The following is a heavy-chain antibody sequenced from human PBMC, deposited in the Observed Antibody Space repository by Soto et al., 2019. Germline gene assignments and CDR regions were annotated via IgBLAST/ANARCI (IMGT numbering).Heavy chain of an antibody. CDR3: AYRTGWYRLDV. J-gene: IGHJ3*01. Sequence: QVYLQESGPGLVKPSGTLSLTCAVSGASVSTPYWWTWVRQPPGKDLEWIGDVYHTGGNNYNPSLMSRVTISLDKSKNQLSLDMISVTAADTAIYYCAYRTGWYRLDVWGQGTMVIVSS. CDR2: VYHTGGN. V-gene: IGHV4-4*02. CDR1: GASVSTPYW. D-gene: IGHD6-19*01.